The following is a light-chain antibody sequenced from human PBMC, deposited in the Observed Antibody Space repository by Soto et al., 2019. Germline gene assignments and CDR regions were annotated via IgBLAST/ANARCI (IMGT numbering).Light chain of an antibody. J-gene: IGLJ1*01. V-gene: IGLV2-18*02. CDR1: SSDVGSYDR. CDR2: EVN. CDR3: SSYTSTNTYV. Sequence: QSVLTQPPSVSGSPGQSVAISCTGTSSDVGSYDRVAWYQQPPGTAPKLIISEVNNRPSGVPDRFSGSKSGNTASLTISGLQAEDEADYYCSSYTSTNTYVFGTGNKVTVL.